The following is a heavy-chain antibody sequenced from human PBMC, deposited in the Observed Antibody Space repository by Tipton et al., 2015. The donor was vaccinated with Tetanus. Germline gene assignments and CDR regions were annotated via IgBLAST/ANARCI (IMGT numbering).Heavy chain of an antibody. CDR3: ARRPGFCTGSSCDYYFDY. V-gene: IGHV5-51*01. D-gene: IGHD3/OR15-3a*01. CDR1: GYDFSLYW. CDR2: IYPRDSNT. J-gene: IGHJ4*02. Sequence: VQLVQSGAEVKKPGESLKISCKVSGYDFSLYWIGWVRQMPGKGLEWMGSIYPRDSNTRYSPSFQGQVTISADRSVSTAYLQWTSLKATDTAIYYCARRPGFCTGSSCDYYFDYWGQGTLVTVSS.